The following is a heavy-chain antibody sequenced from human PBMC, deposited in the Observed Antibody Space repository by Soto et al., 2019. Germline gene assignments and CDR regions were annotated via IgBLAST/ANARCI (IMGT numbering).Heavy chain of an antibody. CDR1: GYTFTGCY. CDR3: AKLYGDHPFYYYGMDV. CDR2: LNPNSGGT. D-gene: IGHD4-17*01. Sequence: ASVKVSCKSSGYTFTGCYIHWGRQAPGQGLEWMGWLNPNSGGTNYAQKFQGRVTMTRDTSISTAYMELRRLRSDDTAVYYCAKLYGDHPFYYYGMDVWGQGTTVTFSS. J-gene: IGHJ6*02. V-gene: IGHV1-2*02.